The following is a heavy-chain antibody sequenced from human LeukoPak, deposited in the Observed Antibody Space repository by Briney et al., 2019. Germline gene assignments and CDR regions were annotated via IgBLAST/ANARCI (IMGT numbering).Heavy chain of an antibody. Sequence: GGSLRLSCAASGFTFSYYTMHWVRQAPGKGLEWVAVISYDGSNEYYAASVKGRFTISRDNSKNTLYLQMNSLRVEDTAVYYCARVLNYYDSSGYYFSYWGQGTLVTVSS. V-gene: IGHV3-30-3*01. J-gene: IGHJ4*02. CDR2: ISYDGSNE. CDR1: GFTFSYYT. CDR3: ARVLNYYDSSGYYFSY. D-gene: IGHD3-22*01.